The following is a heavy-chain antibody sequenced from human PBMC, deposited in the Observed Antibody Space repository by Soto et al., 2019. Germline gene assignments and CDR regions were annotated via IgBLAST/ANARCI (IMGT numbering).Heavy chain of an antibody. V-gene: IGHV3-11*01. CDR1: GFTFSDYY. J-gene: IGHJ6*02. CDR2: ISSSGSTI. CDR3: ARARGDYHYGMDV. Sequence: PGGSLRLCCAASGFTFSDYYMSWIRQAPGKGLEWVSYISSSGSTIYYADSVKGRFTISRDNAKNSLYLQMNSLRAEDTTVYYCARARGDYHYGMDVWGQGTTVTVSS.